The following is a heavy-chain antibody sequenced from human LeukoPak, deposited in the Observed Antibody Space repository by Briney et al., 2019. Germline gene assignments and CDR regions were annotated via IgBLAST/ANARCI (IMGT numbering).Heavy chain of an antibody. Sequence: PSETLSLTCTVSGYSISSGYYWGWIRQPPGKGLEWIGEINHSGSTNYNPSLKSRVTISVDTSKNQFSLKLSSVTAADTAVYYCARTRTYYYDSSGRNWFDPWGQGTLVTVSS. J-gene: IGHJ5*02. CDR1: GYSISSGYY. CDR3: ARTRTYYYDSSGRNWFDP. V-gene: IGHV4-38-2*02. CDR2: INHSGST. D-gene: IGHD3-22*01.